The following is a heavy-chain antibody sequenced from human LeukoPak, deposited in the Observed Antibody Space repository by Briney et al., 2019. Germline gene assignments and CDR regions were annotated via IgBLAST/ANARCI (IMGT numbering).Heavy chain of an antibody. J-gene: IGHJ4*02. CDR2: IYYSGST. D-gene: IGHD6-19*01. CDR3: ARGIAVAVHFDY. CDR1: GGSISSGGYY. Sequence: SSQTLSLTCTVSGGSISSGGYYWSWIRQHPGKGLEWIGYIYYSGSTYYNPSLKSRVTISVDTSKNQLSLKLSSVTAADTAVYYCARGIAVAVHFDYWGQGTLVTVSS. V-gene: IGHV4-31*03.